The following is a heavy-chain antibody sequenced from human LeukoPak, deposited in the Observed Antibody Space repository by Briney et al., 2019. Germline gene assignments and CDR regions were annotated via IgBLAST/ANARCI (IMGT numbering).Heavy chain of an antibody. J-gene: IGHJ4*02. Sequence: GGSLRLSCAASGFTFDDYAMHWVRQAPGKGLEWVSGISWNSGSIGYADSVKGRFTISRDNAKNSLYLQMNSLRAEDTGLYYCATGGNWGQGTLVTVSS. CDR1: GFTFDDYA. V-gene: IGHV3-9*01. CDR3: ATGGN. D-gene: IGHD1-26*01. CDR2: ISWNSGSI.